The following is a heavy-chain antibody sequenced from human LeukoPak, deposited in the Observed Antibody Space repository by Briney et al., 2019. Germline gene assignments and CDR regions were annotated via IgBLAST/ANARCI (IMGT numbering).Heavy chain of an antibody. CDR1: DGSITTSY. J-gene: IGHJ5*02. V-gene: IGHV4-39*01. Sequence: SETLSLTCNVYDGSITTSYWGWARQPPGKGREDIWTVQYGGPTYYNPSLRSRLTMSVDTSKNQISLKLNSVTAADTALYYCARAVDNSIDLCDQGFLVTVHS. D-gene: IGHD2/OR15-2a*01. CDR3: ARAVDNSIDL. CDR2: VQYGGPT.